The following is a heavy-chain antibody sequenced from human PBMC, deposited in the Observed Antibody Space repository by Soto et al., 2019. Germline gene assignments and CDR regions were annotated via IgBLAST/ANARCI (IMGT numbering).Heavy chain of an antibody. CDR3: ARQFIVVVPAAMRYYYYYMDV. J-gene: IGHJ6*03. V-gene: IGHV1-8*01. Sequence: ASVKVSCKASGYTFTSYDINWVRQATGQGLEWMGWMNPNSGNTGYAQKFQGRVTMTRNTSISTAYMELSSLRSEDTAVYYCARQFIVVVPAAMRYYYYYMDVWGKGTTVTV. CDR1: GYTFTSYD. D-gene: IGHD2-2*01. CDR2: MNPNSGNT.